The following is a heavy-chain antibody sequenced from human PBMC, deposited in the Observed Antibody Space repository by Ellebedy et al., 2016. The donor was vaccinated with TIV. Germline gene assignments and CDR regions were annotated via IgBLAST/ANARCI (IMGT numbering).Heavy chain of an antibody. J-gene: IGHJ4*02. CDR2: INSRGSST. V-gene: IGHV3-23*01. CDR3: AKGRSGTYIHHAFDY. CDR1: GFTFSGYA. D-gene: IGHD1-14*01. Sequence: PGGSLRLSCAASGFTFSGYAMSWVRQAPGKGLEWVSGINSRGSSTSYTDSVKGRFTISRDNSKNTLYLQMNSLRAEDTAIYYCAKGRSGTYIHHAFDYWGQGTLVTVSS.